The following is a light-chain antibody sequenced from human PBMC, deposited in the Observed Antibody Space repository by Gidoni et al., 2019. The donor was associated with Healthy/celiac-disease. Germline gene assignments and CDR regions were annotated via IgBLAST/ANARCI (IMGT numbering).Light chain of an antibody. CDR2: WAS. CDR1: QSVLYSSNNKNY. Sequence: DIVMTQSPDSLAVSLGERATINCKSSQSVLYSSNNKNYLAWYQQKPGQPPKLLIYWASTRESGVPDRFSGSGSGTDFTLTISSLQAEDVAVYYFQQYYSTPPMYTFGQGTKLEIK. J-gene: IGKJ2*01. CDR3: QQYYSTPPMYT. V-gene: IGKV4-1*01.